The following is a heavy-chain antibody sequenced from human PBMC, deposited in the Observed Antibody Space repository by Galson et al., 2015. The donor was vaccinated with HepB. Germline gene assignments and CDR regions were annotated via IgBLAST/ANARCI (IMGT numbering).Heavy chain of an antibody. D-gene: IGHD1-14*01. CDR2: ISGGSNTI. V-gene: IGHV3-48*01. CDR3: ARKPSSYDYYNKDV. CDR1: GITIPSYS. Sequence: SLRLSCAASGITIPSYSMNWVRKVPGKGLEWLAYISGGSNTIYYADSVKGRFTISRDNAKNFLYLHMNSLRGEDTAVYYCARKPSSYDYYNKDVWRHGTTVTVSS. J-gene: IGHJ6*02.